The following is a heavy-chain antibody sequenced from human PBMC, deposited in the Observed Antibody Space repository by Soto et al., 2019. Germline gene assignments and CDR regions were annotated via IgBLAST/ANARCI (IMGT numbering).Heavy chain of an antibody. CDR1: GGSISSGGYY. D-gene: IGHD2-15*01. Sequence: SETLSLTCTVSGGSISSGGYYWSWIRQHPGKGLEWIGYIYYSGSTYYNPSLKSRVTISVDTSKNQFSLKLSSVTAADTAVYYCARVVVVVVAAAFDPWGQGTLVTVSS. V-gene: IGHV4-31*03. J-gene: IGHJ5*02. CDR2: IYYSGST. CDR3: ARVVVVVVAAAFDP.